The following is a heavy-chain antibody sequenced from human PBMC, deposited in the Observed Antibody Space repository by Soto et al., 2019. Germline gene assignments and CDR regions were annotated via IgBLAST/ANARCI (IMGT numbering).Heavy chain of an antibody. CDR2: IDNDGSTT. J-gene: IGHJ5*02. CDR3: ARDGAGGYTSA. V-gene: IGHV3-74*01. Sequence: EVQLVESGGDLVQPGGSLRLSCAASGFPFTTYWMQWVRQVPGKGPLWVSVIDNDGSTTSYADSVKGRFTISRDNANNMVYLQMNSLRVDDTAVYYCARDGAGGYTSAWGQGTLVTVSA. D-gene: IGHD5-12*01. CDR1: GFPFTTYW.